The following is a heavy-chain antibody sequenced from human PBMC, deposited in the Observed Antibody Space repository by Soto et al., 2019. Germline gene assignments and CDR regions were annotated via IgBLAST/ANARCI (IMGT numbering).Heavy chain of an antibody. CDR1: GYTFTNYG. Sequence: QVQLVQSGAEVKKPGASVKVSCKASGYTFTNYGISWVRQAPGQGLEWMGWISAHNGNTKYAQKLQGRVTMTTDTSTSTAYMDLRSLRSDDTAVYYCTRDQGANLYFDYWGQGTLVTVSS. CDR2: ISAHNGNT. CDR3: TRDQGANLYFDY. V-gene: IGHV1-18*01. D-gene: IGHD7-27*01. J-gene: IGHJ4*02.